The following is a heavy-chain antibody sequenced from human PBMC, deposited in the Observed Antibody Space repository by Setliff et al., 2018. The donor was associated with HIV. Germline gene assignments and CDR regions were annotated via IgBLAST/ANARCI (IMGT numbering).Heavy chain of an antibody. J-gene: IGHJ4*02. Sequence: ASVKVSCKASGYTFIDYFIHWVRQAPGQGLEWMGWISPYDLSERISQKFRGRATMTRDTYINTAFLDLSGLTSDDTAGYSCARQFSNAFDYWGQGALVTVSS. CDR2: ISPYDLSE. CDR3: ARQFSNAFDY. CDR1: GYTFIDYF. V-gene: IGHV1-2*02. D-gene: IGHD7-27*01.